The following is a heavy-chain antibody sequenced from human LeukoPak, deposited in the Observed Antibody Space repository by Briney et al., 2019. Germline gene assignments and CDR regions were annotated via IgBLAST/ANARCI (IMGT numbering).Heavy chain of an antibody. J-gene: IGHJ4*02. Sequence: GGSLRLSCAASGFTLSSYSMNWVRQAPGKGLEWVSYISSNSSHIYYADSVKGRFTISRDNARISLYLQLNSLRAEDTAIYYCARSEHSSSSFDYWGQGTLVTVSS. CDR3: ARSEHSSSSFDY. CDR2: ISSNSSHI. CDR1: GFTLSSYS. D-gene: IGHD6-6*01. V-gene: IGHV3-21*01.